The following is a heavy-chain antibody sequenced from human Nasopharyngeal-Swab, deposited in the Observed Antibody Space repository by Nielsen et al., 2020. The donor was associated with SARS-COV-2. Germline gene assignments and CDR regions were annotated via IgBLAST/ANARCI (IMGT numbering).Heavy chain of an antibody. J-gene: IGHJ4*02. CDR2: FSSSGSTI. D-gene: IGHD6-13*01. Sequence: RPGPGKGLEWVSYFSSSGSTIYYADSVKGRFTISRDPAKNSLYLQRNSLTDEDTTVYYGARIAAAELELLDDWGQGTLVTVSS. CDR3: ARIAAAELELLDD. V-gene: IGHV3-11*01.